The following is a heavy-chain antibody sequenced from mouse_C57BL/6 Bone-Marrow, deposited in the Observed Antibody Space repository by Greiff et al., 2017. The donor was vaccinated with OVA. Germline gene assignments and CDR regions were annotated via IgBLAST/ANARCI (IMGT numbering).Heavy chain of an antibody. CDR1: GFNIKNTY. D-gene: IGHD3-2*02. CDR2: IYPGSGST. V-gene: IGHV1-55*01. Sequence: QVQLQQSVAELVRPGASVKLSCTASGFNIKNTYMHWVKQRPGQGLEWIGDIYPGSGSTNYNEKFKSKATLTVDTSSSTAYMQLSSLTSEDSAVYYCASQGYFDYWGQGTTLTVSS. J-gene: IGHJ2*01. CDR3: ASQGYFDY.